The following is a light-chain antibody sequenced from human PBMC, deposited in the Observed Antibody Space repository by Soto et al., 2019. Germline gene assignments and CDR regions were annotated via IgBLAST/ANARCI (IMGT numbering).Light chain of an antibody. V-gene: IGKV3-15*01. Sequence: EIVMTQSPATLSVSPGDSAALSCWASQSAGTNLAWYQQKPGRAPRLLIYSASTRATGVPARFSGSGSGTEFTLTISGLQPEDSAIYYCQEHSKWPPVLTFGGGTNVEI. CDR3: QEHSKWPPVLT. CDR1: QSAGTN. J-gene: IGKJ4*01. CDR2: SAS.